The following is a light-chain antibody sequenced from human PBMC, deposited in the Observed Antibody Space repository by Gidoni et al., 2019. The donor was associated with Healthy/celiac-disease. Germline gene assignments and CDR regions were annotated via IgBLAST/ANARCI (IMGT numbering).Light chain of an antibody. CDR1: QRVSSY. J-gene: IGKJ1*01. V-gene: IGKV3-11*01. Sequence: EIVLTQSPATLFLSPGERATLSCRASQRVSSYLAWYQQKPGQAPRLLIYDASNRATGIPARFSGSGSGTDFTLTISSLEPEDFAVYYCQQRSNWPPTWTFGQGTKVEIK. CDR3: QQRSNWPPTWT. CDR2: DAS.